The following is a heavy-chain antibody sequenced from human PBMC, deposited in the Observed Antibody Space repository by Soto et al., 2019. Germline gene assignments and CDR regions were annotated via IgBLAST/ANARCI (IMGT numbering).Heavy chain of an antibody. V-gene: IGHV4-31*03. CDR3: ARDIGKDSSPPNYYYGMDV. CDR1: GGSISSGGYY. Sequence: QVQLQESGPGLVKPSQTLSLTCTVSGGSISSGGYYWSWILQHPGKGLEWIGYIYYSGSTYYNPSLKSRVTISVDTSKNQFSLKLSSVTAADTAVYYCARDIGKDSSPPNYYYGMDVWGQGTTVTVSS. CDR2: IYYSGST. J-gene: IGHJ6*02. D-gene: IGHD6-13*01.